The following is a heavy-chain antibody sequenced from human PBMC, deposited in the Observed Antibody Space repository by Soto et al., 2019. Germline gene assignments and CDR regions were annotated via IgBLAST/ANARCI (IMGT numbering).Heavy chain of an antibody. D-gene: IGHD2-8*01. CDR1: GYIFTDHL. CDR3: ARHDSNGDFDF. Sequence: RASVKVSCKTSGYIFTDHLIHWVRQSPGQGLQWVGWVHPDSGGTNVAQAFQDRVTMTADTSITTAYMDLARLRPDDTAIFYCARHDSNGDFDFWGQGTQVTVSS. V-gene: IGHV1-2*02. J-gene: IGHJ4*02. CDR2: VHPDSGGT.